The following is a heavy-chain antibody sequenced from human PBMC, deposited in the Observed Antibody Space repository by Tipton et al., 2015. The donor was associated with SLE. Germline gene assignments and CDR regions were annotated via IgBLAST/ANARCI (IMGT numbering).Heavy chain of an antibody. CDR3: ARYYYDSSGYYFDY. J-gene: IGHJ4*02. V-gene: IGHV4-59*07. D-gene: IGHD3-22*01. CDR1: GGSISSYY. Sequence: TLSPTCTVSGGSISSYYWSWIRQPPGKGLEWIGYSYYSGSTNYNPSLKSRVTISVDTSKNQFSLKMSSVTAADTAVYYCARYYYDSSGYYFDYWGQGTLVTVSS. CDR2: SYYSGST.